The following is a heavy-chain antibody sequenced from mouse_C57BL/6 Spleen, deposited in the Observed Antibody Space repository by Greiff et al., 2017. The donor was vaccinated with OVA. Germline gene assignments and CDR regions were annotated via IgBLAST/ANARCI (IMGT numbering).Heavy chain of an antibody. CDR1: GFTFSSYA. V-gene: IGHV5-4*03. CDR2: ISDGGSYT. Sequence: EVKVVESGGGLVKPGGSLKLSCAASGFTFSSYAMSWVRQTPEKRLEWVATISDGGSYTYYPDNVKGRFTISRDNAKNNLYLQMSHLKSEDKAMYYCARGRYAMDYWGQGTSVTVSS. CDR3: ARGRYAMDY. J-gene: IGHJ4*01.